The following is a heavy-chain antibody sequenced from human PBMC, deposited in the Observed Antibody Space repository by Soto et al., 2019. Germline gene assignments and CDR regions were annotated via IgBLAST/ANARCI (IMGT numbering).Heavy chain of an antibody. J-gene: IGHJ4*02. V-gene: IGHV3-23*01. CDR3: AREDTGSGALDY. CDR2: ISDSGATT. Sequence: EVQLLESGGGVVQPGGSLRLSCVASGFSFRDFAMSWVRQAPGKGLEWVVGISDSGATTYYADSVRGRFTISRDNSRNKVCLQLNYLRAEDTASYYCAREDTGSGALDYWGQGTLVTVSS. CDR1: GFSFRDFA. D-gene: IGHD6-19*01.